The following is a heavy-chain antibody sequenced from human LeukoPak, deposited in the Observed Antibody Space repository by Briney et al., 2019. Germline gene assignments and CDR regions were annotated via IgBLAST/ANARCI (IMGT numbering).Heavy chain of an antibody. V-gene: IGHV3-48*02. J-gene: IGHJ4*02. D-gene: IGHD6-19*01. CDR3: ATYSSGWYLVY. Sequence: GGSLRLSCEASGVTFSTYSMIWVRQAPGEGLEWVSFISRSSSAIYYADSVRGRFTISRDDAKNSLYLQMNSLRDGDTAVYYCATYSSGWYLVYWGQGTLVTVPS. CDR2: ISRSSSAI. CDR1: GVTFSTYS.